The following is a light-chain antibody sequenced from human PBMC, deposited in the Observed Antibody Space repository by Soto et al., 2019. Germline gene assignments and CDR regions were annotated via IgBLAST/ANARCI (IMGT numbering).Light chain of an antibody. CDR2: GNS. CDR3: QSYDSSLRGSYV. J-gene: IGLJ1*01. Sequence: SVFTPPPSVSGSPRQRVTISCTCCSYNIGAGYDVHWYQQLPGTAPKLLIYGNSNRPSGVPDRFSGSKSGTSASLAITGLQAEDEADYDCQSYDSSLRGSYVFGTGTKVTVL. V-gene: IGLV1-40*01. CDR1: SYNIGAGYD.